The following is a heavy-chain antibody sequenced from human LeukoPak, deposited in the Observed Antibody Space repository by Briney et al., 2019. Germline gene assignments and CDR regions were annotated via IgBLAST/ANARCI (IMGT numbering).Heavy chain of an antibody. J-gene: IGHJ3*02. CDR1: GGSFSGYY. Sequence: SETLSLTCAVYGGSFSGYYWSWIRQPPGKGLEWIGRIYTSGSTNYNPSLKSRVTMSVDTSKNQFSLKLSSVTAADTAVYHCARVRVGAAHAFDIWGQGTMVTVSS. CDR3: ARVRVGAAHAFDI. D-gene: IGHD1-26*01. V-gene: IGHV4-59*10. CDR2: IYTSGST.